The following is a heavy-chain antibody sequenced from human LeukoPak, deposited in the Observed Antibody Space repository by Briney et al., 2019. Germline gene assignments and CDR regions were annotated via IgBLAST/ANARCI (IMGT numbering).Heavy chain of an antibody. J-gene: IGHJ4*02. Sequence: GGSLRLSCAASGFTFYSYTMNWLRQTPEKGLEWVASISRTGNNPYYAVSVKGRFTISRDNSKNMVYLQMNDLRAEDTAVYYCARDLGFEIFGVGGVDYWGQGTLVTVSS. CDR1: GFTFYSYT. CDR2: ISRTGNNP. D-gene: IGHD3-3*01. CDR3: ARDLGFEIFGVGGVDY. V-gene: IGHV3-23*01.